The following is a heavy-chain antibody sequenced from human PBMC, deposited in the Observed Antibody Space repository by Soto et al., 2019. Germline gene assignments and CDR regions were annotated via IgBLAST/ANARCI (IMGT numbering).Heavy chain of an antibody. CDR3: ARDRGSSWFDNYYYGMDV. D-gene: IGHD6-13*01. J-gene: IGHJ6*02. Sequence: GGSLRLSCAASGFTFSSYGMHWVRQAPGKGLEWVAVIWYDGSNKYYADSVKGRFTISRDNSKNTLYLQMNSLRAEDTAVYYWARDRGSSWFDNYYYGMDVWGQGTTVTVSS. CDR1: GFTFSSYG. V-gene: IGHV3-33*01. CDR2: IWYDGSNK.